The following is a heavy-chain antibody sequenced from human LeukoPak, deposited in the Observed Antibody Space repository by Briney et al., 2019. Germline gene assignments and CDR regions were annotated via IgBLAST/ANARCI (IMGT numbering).Heavy chain of an antibody. D-gene: IGHD6-19*01. CDR2: IWYDGSNK. J-gene: IGHJ6*02. CDR1: GFTFSSYG. V-gene: IGHV3-33*01. CDR3: ARDVNSSGWYYYYGMDV. Sequence: GGSLRLSCAASGFTFSSYGMHWVRQAPGKGLGWVAVIWYDGSNKYYADSVKGRFTISRDNSKNTLYLQMNSRRAEDTAVYYCARDVNSSGWYYYYGMDVWGQGTTVTVSS.